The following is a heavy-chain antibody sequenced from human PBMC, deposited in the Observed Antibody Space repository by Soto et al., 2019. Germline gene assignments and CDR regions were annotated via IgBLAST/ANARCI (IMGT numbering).Heavy chain of an antibody. CDR3: ARVDYGDYYYGMDV. CDR1: GGSISSYY. CDR2: IYHSGST. V-gene: IGHV4-59*01. J-gene: IGHJ6*02. D-gene: IGHD4-17*01. Sequence: KPSETLSLTCTVSGGSISSYYWSWIRQPPGKGLEWIGYIYHSGSTNYNPSLKSRVTISVDTSKNQFSLKLSSVTAADTAVYYCARVDYGDYYYGMDVWGQGTTVTVSS.